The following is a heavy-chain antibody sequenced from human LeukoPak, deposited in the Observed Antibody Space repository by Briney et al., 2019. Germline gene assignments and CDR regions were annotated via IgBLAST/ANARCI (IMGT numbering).Heavy chain of an antibody. J-gene: IGHJ4*02. D-gene: IGHD6-6*01. CDR3: ARGYSSSSSLGAY. Sequence: PGGSLRLSCAASGFTFSSYAMHWVRQAPGKGLEWVAVISYDGSNKYYADSVKGRFTISRDNSKSTLYLQMNSLRAEDTAVYYRARGYSSSSSLGAYWGQGTPVTVSS. CDR2: ISYDGSNK. V-gene: IGHV3-30*01. CDR1: GFTFSSYA.